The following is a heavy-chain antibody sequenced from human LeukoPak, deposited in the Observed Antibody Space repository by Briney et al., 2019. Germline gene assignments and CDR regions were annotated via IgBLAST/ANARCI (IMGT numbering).Heavy chain of an antibody. CDR3: AKDRGSSGYYYAYFDY. CDR2: ISYDGSNK. V-gene: IGHV3-30*18. D-gene: IGHD3-22*01. CDR1: GFTFSSYG. Sequence: GGSLRLSCAASGFTFSSYGMHWVRQAPGKGLEWVAVISYDGSNKYYADSVKGRFTISRDNPKNTLYLQMNSLRAEDTAVYYCAKDRGSSGYYYAYFDYWGQGTLVTVSS. J-gene: IGHJ4*02.